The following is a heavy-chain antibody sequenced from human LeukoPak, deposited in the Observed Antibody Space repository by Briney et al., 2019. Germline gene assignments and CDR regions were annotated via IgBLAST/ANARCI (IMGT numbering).Heavy chain of an antibody. CDR2: ISSSSDDI. CDR1: GFTFSSYT. CDR3: AKGIRVVTH. D-gene: IGHD3-3*01. Sequence: GGSLRLSCAASGFTFSSYTMNWVRQAPGKGLEWVSSISSSSDDIYYADSVKGRFTISRDNSKNTLYLQMNSLRAEDTAVYYCAKGIRVVTHWGQGTLVTVSS. V-gene: IGHV3-21*04. J-gene: IGHJ4*02.